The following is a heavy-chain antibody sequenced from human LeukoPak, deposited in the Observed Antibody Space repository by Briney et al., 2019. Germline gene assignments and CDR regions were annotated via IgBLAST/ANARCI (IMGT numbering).Heavy chain of an antibody. D-gene: IGHD3-10*01. V-gene: IGHV3-48*03. CDR3: ARLMVRGLPFDY. CDR2: ISSSGSTI. J-gene: IGHJ4*02. Sequence: GGSLRLSCAASGFTLSSYEMNWVRQAPGKGLEWVSYISSSGSTIYYADSVKGRFTISRDNAKNSLYLQMNSLRAEDTAVYYCARLMVRGLPFDYWGQGTLVTVSS. CDR1: GFTLSSYE.